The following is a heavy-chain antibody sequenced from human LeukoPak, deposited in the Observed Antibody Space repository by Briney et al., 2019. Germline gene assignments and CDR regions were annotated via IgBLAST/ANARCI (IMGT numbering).Heavy chain of an antibody. D-gene: IGHD3-10*01. CDR1: GCTFDDYA. CDR2: MSWYCGSI. Sequence: HSGGSLRLSCAASGCTFDDYAMHWVRQAPGKGLEWVSGMSWYCGSIGYADSVKGRFTISRDDPHNTLYLQMNRLRAEETAVYFCARGGVDYYGSGTYYLMYYFDYWGQGTLFTASS. CDR3: ARGGVDYYGSGTYYLMYYFDY. J-gene: IGHJ4*02. V-gene: IGHV3-9*01.